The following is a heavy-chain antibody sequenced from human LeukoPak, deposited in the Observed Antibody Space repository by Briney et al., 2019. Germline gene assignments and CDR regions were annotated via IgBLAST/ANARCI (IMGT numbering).Heavy chain of an antibody. CDR1: GFTFSSYS. CDR2: IGTGSNTI. J-gene: IGHJ4*02. CDR3: SRGVGATDS. Sequence: GGSLRLSCAASGFTFSSYSMNWVRQAPGKGLEWVSYIGTGSNTIYYADSVKGRFTISRDNAKNTLYLQMNSLRAEDTAVYYCSRGVGATDSWGQGTLVTVSS. D-gene: IGHD1-26*01. V-gene: IGHV3-48*01.